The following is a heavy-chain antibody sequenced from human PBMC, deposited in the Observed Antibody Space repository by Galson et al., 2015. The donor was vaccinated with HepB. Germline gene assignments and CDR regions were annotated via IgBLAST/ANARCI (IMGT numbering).Heavy chain of an antibody. CDR2: IYYSGST. D-gene: IGHD3-9*01. CDR3: ARPPTLRYSAGDSYFQH. J-gene: IGHJ1*01. CDR1: GGSISSSSYY. Sequence: SETLSLTCTVSGGSISSSSYYWGWIRQPPGKGLEWIGSIYYSGSTYYNPSLKSRVTISVDTSKNQFSLKLSSVTAADTAVYYCARPPTLRYSAGDSYFQHWGQGTLVTVSS. V-gene: IGHV4-39*01.